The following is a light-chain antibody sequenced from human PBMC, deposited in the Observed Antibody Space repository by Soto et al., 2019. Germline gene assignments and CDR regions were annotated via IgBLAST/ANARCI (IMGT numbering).Light chain of an antibody. CDR1: GSNIGSNY. CDR3: AAWDDTLSGLV. J-gene: IGLJ2*01. Sequence: QSVLTQPPSASGTPGQTVTISCSGRGSNIGSNYVYWYQQLPGTAPRLLMYRADQRPSGVPDRFSGSKSGTSASLAISGLRSEDEADYFCAAWDDTLSGLVFGGGTKFTVL. CDR2: RAD. V-gene: IGLV1-47*01.